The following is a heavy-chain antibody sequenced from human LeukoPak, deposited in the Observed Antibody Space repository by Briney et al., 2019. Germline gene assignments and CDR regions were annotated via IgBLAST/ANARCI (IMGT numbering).Heavy chain of an antibody. CDR1: GFVFSSSW. D-gene: IGHD4/OR15-4a*01. J-gene: IGHJ4*02. Sequence: PGGSLRLSCAASGFVFSSSWMGWVRLAPGKGLEWVANIKEDGSETYYVDSVKGRFTISRDNAKNSLDLQMNSLRDEDTAVYYCARRKEVQTTFDYWGQGTLVTVSS. V-gene: IGHV3-7*01. CDR3: ARRKEVQTTFDY. CDR2: IKEDGSET.